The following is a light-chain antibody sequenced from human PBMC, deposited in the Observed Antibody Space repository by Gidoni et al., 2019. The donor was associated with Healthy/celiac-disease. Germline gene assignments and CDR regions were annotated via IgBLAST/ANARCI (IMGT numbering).Light chain of an antibody. CDR3: NSRDSSGNHLGVV. Sequence: ELTQDPAVSVALGQTVRITCQGDSLRSYYASWYPQKPGQAPVLVIYGKNCRPSGIPDRFSGSSSGNTASLTITGAQAEDEADYYCNSRDSSGNHLGVVFGGGTKLTVL. CDR1: SLRSYY. V-gene: IGLV3-19*01. J-gene: IGLJ2*01. CDR2: GKN.